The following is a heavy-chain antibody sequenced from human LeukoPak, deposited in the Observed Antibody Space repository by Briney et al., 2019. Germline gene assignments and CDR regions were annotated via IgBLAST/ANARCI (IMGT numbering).Heavy chain of an antibody. D-gene: IGHD3-9*01. J-gene: IGHJ4*02. Sequence: GGSLILSCAASGFTFSSYGMHWVRQAPGKGLEWVAVISYDGSNKYYADSVKGRFTISRDNSKNTLYLQMNSLRAEDTAVYYCAKDTSTPYDILTGYYFDYWGQGTLVTVSS. CDR2: ISYDGSNK. CDR1: GFTFSSYG. V-gene: IGHV3-30*18. CDR3: AKDTSTPYDILTGYYFDY.